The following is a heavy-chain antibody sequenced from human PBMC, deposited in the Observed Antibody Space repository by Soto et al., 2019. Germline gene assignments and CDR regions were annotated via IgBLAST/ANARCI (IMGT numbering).Heavy chain of an antibody. J-gene: IGHJ4*02. Sequence: QVQLQQWGAGLLKPSETLSLTCAVYGGSFSGYYWSWISQPPGKGLEWIGEINHSGSTNYNPSLKSRVTISVDTSKNQFSLKLSSVTAADTAVYYCAGRYYDILTGYYRGDYWGQGTLVTVSS. CDR1: GGSFSGYY. CDR3: AGRYYDILTGYYRGDY. D-gene: IGHD3-9*01. V-gene: IGHV4-34*01. CDR2: INHSGST.